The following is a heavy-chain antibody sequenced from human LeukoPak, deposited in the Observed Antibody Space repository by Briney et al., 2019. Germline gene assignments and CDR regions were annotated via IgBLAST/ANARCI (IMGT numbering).Heavy chain of an antibody. CDR2: ISSSGSTI. D-gene: IGHD1-26*01. J-gene: IGHJ6*02. Sequence: GGSLRLSCAASGFPFNIYSLNWVRQAPGKGLEWVSYISSSGSTIYYADSVKGRFTISRDNAKNSLYLQMNSLRAEDTALYYCAKDKGDSVYYYYGMDVWGQGTTVTVSS. CDR1: GFPFNIYS. V-gene: IGHV3-48*04. CDR3: AKDKGDSVYYYYGMDV.